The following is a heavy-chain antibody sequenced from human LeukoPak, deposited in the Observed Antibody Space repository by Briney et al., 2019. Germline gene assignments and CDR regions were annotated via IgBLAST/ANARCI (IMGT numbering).Heavy chain of an antibody. CDR1: GFTFRNYW. J-gene: IGHJ4*02. D-gene: IGHD4-17*01. Sequence: GGSLRLSCAASGFTFRNYWMHWVRQAPGKGLEWVSYISSSGSTIYYADSVKGRFTISRDNAKNSLYLQMNSLRAEDTAVYYCARDPSIYGDYLTSGYDYWGQGTLVTVSS. CDR2: ISSSGSTI. CDR3: ARDPSIYGDYLTSGYDY. V-gene: IGHV3-11*04.